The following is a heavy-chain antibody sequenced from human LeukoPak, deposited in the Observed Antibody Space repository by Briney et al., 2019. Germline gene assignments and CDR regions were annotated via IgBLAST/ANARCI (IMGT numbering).Heavy chain of an antibody. Sequence: GGSLRLSCAASGFTFDDYAMHWVRQAPGKGLEWVSGISWNSGSIGYADSVKGRFTISRDNAKNSLYLQMKSLRAEDTALYYCANSSSPPIWSGYYGDSDYWGQGTLVTVSS. CDR3: ANSSSPPIWSGYYGDSDY. CDR1: GFTFDDYA. D-gene: IGHD3-3*01. V-gene: IGHV3-9*01. CDR2: ISWNSGSI. J-gene: IGHJ4*02.